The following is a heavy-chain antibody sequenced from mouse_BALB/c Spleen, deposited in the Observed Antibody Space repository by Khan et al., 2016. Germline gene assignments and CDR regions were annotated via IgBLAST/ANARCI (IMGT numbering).Heavy chain of an antibody. Sequence: VELVESGAELMKPGASVKISCKATGYTFSSYWIEWVKQRPGHGLEWIGEILPGSGSTNYNEKFKGKATFTADTSSNTAYMQLSSLTSEDSAVYYCARRGWLLPNWYFDVWGAGTTVTVSS. V-gene: IGHV1-9*01. J-gene: IGHJ1*01. CDR3: ARRGWLLPNWYFDV. CDR2: ILPGSGST. CDR1: GYTFSSYW. D-gene: IGHD2-3*01.